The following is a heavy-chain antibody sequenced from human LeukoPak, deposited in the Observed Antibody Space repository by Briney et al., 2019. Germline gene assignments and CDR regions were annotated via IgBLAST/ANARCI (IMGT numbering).Heavy chain of an antibody. D-gene: IGHD3-16*01. Sequence: RGSLRLSCAASGFTFSSYEMNWVRQAPGKGLEWVSYISSSGSTIYYADSVKGRFTISRDNAKNSLYLQMNSLRAEDTAVYYCARDMAGGDWFDPWGQGTLVTVSS. CDR1: GFTFSSYE. CDR3: ARDMAGGDWFDP. CDR2: ISSSGSTI. V-gene: IGHV3-48*03. J-gene: IGHJ5*02.